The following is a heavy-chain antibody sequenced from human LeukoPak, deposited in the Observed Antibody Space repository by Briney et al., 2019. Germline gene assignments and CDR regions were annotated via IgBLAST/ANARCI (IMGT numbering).Heavy chain of an antibody. D-gene: IGHD4-17*01. J-gene: IGHJ4*02. Sequence: ASVKVSCKASGYTFINYGISWVRQAPGQGLEWMGGIIPIFGTANYAQKFQGRVTITADESTSTAYMELSSLRSEDTAVYYCATDIITVTTSVDSYWGQGTLVTVSS. V-gene: IGHV1-69*13. CDR3: ATDIITVTTSVDSY. CDR2: IIPIFGTA. CDR1: GYTFINYG.